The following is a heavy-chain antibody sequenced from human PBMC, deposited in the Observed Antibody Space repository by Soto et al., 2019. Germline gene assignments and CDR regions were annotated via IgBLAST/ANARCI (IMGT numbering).Heavy chain of an antibody. CDR2: INHSGST. D-gene: IGHD6-13*01. Sequence: QVQLQQWGAGLLKPSETLSLTCAVYGGSFSGYYWSWIRQPPGKGLEWIGEINHSGSTNYNPSLKSRVTISVDTSKNQFSLKLSSVTAADTAVYYCARGGIAAAGRGVRWFDPWGQGTLVTVSS. V-gene: IGHV4-34*01. J-gene: IGHJ5*02. CDR1: GGSFSGYY. CDR3: ARGGIAAAGRGVRWFDP.